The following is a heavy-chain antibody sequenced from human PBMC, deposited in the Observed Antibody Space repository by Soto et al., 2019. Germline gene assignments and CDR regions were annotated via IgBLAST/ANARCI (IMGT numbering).Heavy chain of an antibody. Sequence: EVQLLESGGGLVAPGGSLRLSCAASGFTFSSHSMSWVRQAPGKGLEWVSSISGSGDETHYADSVKSRFTISRDNSKNTLYVQMNSLRAEDTAVYYCAKLVRYWGEGTLVTVSS. CDR2: ISGSGDET. J-gene: IGHJ4*02. CDR3: AKLVRY. D-gene: IGHD2-8*02. V-gene: IGHV3-23*01. CDR1: GFTFSSHS.